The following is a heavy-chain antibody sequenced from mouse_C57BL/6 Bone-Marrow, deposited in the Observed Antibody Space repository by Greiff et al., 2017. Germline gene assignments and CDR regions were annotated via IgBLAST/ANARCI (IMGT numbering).Heavy chain of an antibody. J-gene: IGHJ2*01. CDR2: IGPGSGST. CDR1: SYTFTDYY. Sequence: VQLQQSGAELVKPGASVKISCKASSYTFTDYYINWVKQRPGQGLEWIGKIGPGSGSTYYNEKFKGKATLTADKSSSTAYMQLSSLTSEDAAVYFGALLGRQYFDYWGQGTTLTVSS. CDR3: ALLGRQYFDY. D-gene: IGHD4-1*01. V-gene: IGHV1-77*01.